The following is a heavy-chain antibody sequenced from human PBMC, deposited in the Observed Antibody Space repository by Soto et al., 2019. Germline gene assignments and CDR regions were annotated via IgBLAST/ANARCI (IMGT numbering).Heavy chain of an antibody. Sequence: QVQLVESGGGVVQPGRSLRLSCAASGFTFSSYGMHWVRQAPGKGLEWVAVIWYDGSNKYYADSVKGRFTISRDNSKXXLHXQMNSLIAEDTAVYYCARDGYLVAERINYYYGMDVVGQGTTVTVSS. CDR2: IWYDGSNK. V-gene: IGHV3-33*01. CDR3: ARDGYLVAERINYYYGMDV. D-gene: IGHD1-1*01. J-gene: IGHJ6*02. CDR1: GFTFSSYG.